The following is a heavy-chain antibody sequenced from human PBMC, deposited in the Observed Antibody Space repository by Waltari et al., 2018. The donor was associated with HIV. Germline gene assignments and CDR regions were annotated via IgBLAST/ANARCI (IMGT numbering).Heavy chain of an antibody. Sequence: QVQLQESGPGLVKPSETLSLTCTVSGGSVSRDYWSWIRQPPGKGLEWIDSIYYGGSTSYTPALKSRVTISIDSSKTQCSLKLTSVTAADTAVYYCARDIRYVGLDAFDVWGQGTVVTVSS. CDR2: IYYGGST. CDR3: ARDIRYVGLDAFDV. D-gene: IGHD3-16*01. V-gene: IGHV4-59*02. CDR1: GGSVSRDY. J-gene: IGHJ3*01.